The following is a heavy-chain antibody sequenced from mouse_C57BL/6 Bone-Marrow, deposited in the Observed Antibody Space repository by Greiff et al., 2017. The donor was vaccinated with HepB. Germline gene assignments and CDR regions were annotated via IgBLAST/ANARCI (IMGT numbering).Heavy chain of an antibody. V-gene: IGHV6-3*01. J-gene: IGHJ2*01. CDR1: GFTFSNYW. D-gene: IGHD1-1*01. CDR2: IRLKSDNYAT. CDR3: TAHYGSSYVGFDY. Sequence: EVKLMESGGGLVQPGGSMKLSCVASGFTFSNYWMNWVRQSPEKGLEWVAQIRLKSDNYATHYAESVKGRFTISRDDSKSSVYLQMNNLRAEDTGIYYCTAHYGSSYVGFDYWGQGTTLTVSS.